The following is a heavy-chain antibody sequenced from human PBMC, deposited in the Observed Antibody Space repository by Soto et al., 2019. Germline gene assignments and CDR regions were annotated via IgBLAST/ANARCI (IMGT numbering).Heavy chain of an antibody. V-gene: IGHV3-23*01. CDR2: ISGSGDST. J-gene: IGHJ4*02. CDR3: AKGTLWYFDY. D-gene: IGHD1-1*01. Sequence: GGSLILSCAASGFTFSSYAMGWVRQAPGKGLQWVSPISGSGDSTYYADSVKGRFTISRDNSKNTLYLQMNSLRAEDTAVYYCAKGTLWYFDYWGQGTLVNAPQ. CDR1: GFTFSSYA.